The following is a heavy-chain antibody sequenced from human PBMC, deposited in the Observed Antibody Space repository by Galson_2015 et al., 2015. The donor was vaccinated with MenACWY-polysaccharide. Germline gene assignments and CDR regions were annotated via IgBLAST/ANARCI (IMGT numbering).Heavy chain of an antibody. CDR3: AKEMGRSLEDIVATIGRGLDY. D-gene: IGHD5-12*01. V-gene: IGHV3-30*18. CDR1: GFTFSSYG. J-gene: IGHJ4*02. CDR2: ISYDGSNK. Sequence: LRLSCAASGFTFSSYGMHWVRQAPGKGLGWVAVISYDGSNKYYADSVKGRFTISRDNSKNTLYLQMNSLRAEDTAVYYCAKEMGRSLEDIVATIGRGLDYWGQGTLVTVSS.